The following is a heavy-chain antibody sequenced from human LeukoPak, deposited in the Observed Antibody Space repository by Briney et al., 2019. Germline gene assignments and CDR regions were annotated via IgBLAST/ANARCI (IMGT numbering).Heavy chain of an antibody. V-gene: IGHV3-23*01. CDR3: AKETDYTAMVSEFDY. CDR1: GFTFSSYA. Sequence: GGSLRLSCAASGFTFSSYAMSWVRQAPGKGLEWVSAISGSGGSTYYADSVKGRFTISRDNSKNTLYLQMSSLRVEDTAVYYCAKETDYTAMVSEFDYWGQGTLVTVSS. CDR2: ISGSGGST. J-gene: IGHJ4*02. D-gene: IGHD5-18*01.